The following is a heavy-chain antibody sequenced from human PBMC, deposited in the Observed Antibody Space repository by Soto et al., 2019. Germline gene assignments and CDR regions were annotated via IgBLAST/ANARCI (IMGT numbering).Heavy chain of an antibody. J-gene: IGHJ4*02. CDR1: GFTFSKYA. CDR3: AKGTGSDSGRY. D-gene: IGHD3-10*01. CDR2: ITGSAGDT. V-gene: IGHV3-23*01. Sequence: EVQLLESGGDLVQPGGSLRLSCAASGFTFSKYAMNWVRQAPGKGLEWVSGITGSAGDTYYAASVKGRFTISRDNSKNTLYLQMNSLRDDDTAIYYCAKGTGSDSGRYWGQGTLVTVSS.